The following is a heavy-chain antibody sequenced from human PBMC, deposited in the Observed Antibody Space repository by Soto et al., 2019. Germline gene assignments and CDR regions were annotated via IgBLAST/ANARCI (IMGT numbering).Heavy chain of an antibody. CDR2: IYYSGST. CDR3: ARDRSPRSGSGSYRHNWFDP. CDR1: GGSISSYD. Sequence: SETLSLTCTVAGGSISSYDGSWIRQPPGKGLEWIGYIYYSGSTNYNPSLKSRVTISVDTSKNQFSLKLSSVTAADTAVYYCARDRSPRSGSGSYRHNWFDPWGQGTLVTVSS. V-gene: IGHV4-59*01. D-gene: IGHD3-10*01. J-gene: IGHJ5*02.